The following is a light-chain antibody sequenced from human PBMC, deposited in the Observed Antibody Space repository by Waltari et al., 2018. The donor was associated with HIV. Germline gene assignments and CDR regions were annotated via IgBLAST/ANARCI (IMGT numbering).Light chain of an antibody. J-gene: IGKJ4*02. CDR2: QAS. Sequence: ETKMTQSPSTLSASVGDRVTITWRARQSISDWLAWYQQKPGRAPNLRIYQASKLKSGVPSRFSGGASGTEFTLTISGLQPEDFATYFCQQYKSYPLTFGRGTEVEIK. CDR3: QQYKSYPLT. V-gene: IGKV1-5*03. CDR1: QSISDW.